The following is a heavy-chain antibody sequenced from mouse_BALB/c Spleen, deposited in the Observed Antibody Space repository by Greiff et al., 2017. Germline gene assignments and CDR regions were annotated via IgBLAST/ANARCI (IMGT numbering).Heavy chain of an antibody. CDR2: IYPGSGNT. CDR3: ARQGAMDY. CDR1: GYTFTDYY. V-gene: IGHV1-77*01. J-gene: IGHJ4*01. Sequence: VQVVESGAELVKPGASVKLSCKASGYTFTDYYINWVKQRTGQGLEWIGEIYPGSGNTYYNEKFKGKATLTADKSSSTAYMQLSSLTSEDSAVYFCARQGAMDYWGQGTSVTVSS.